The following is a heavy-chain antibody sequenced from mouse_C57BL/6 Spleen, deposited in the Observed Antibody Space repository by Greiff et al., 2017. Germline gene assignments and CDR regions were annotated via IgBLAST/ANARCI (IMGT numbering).Heavy chain of an antibody. J-gene: IGHJ1*03. CDR1: GYTFTSYW. D-gene: IGHD1-1*01. V-gene: IGHV1-53*01. CDR3: ARSTTVVRGYFDV. Sequence: QVQLQQPGTELVKPGASVKLSCKASGYTFTSYWMHWVKPRPGQGLEWIGNINPSNGGTNYNEKFKSKATLTVDKSSSTAYMQLSSLTSEDSAVYYCARSTTVVRGYFDVWGTGTTVTVSS. CDR2: INPSNGGT.